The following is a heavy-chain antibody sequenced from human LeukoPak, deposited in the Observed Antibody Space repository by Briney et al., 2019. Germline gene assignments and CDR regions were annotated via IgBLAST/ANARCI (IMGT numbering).Heavy chain of an antibody. J-gene: IGHJ4*02. D-gene: IGHD1-26*01. CDR1: GYSISSGYY. CDR2: IYHSGST. V-gene: IGHV4-38-2*02. CDR3: ARSPRLGRYGYGPWELPVSYFDY. Sequence: PSETLSLTCTVSGYSISSGYYWGWIRQPPGKGLEWIGSIYHSGSTYYNPSLKSRVTISVDTSKNQFSLKLSSATAAETAVYYCARSPRLGRYGYGPWELPVSYFDYWGQGTLVTVSS.